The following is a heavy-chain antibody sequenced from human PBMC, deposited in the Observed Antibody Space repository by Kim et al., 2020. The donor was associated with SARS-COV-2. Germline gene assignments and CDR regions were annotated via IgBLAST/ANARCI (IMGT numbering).Heavy chain of an antibody. V-gene: IGHV4-59*08. Sequence: SETLSLTCTVSGGSISSYYWSWIRQPTGKGLEWIGCINDSGTTDHNPSLKSRVSISVVRSKNQFSLRLSSVTATDTAVYYCARHEVRYRTTRSPTSYFYFGMDVGDEGTTVSVA. CDR1: GGSISSYY. J-gene: IGHJ6*02. D-gene: IGHD5-18*01. CDR2: INDSGTT. CDR3: ARHEVRYRTTRSPTSYFYFGMDV.